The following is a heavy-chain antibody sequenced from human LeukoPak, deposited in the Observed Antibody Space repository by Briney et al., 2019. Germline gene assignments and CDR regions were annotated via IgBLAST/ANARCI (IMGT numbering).Heavy chain of an antibody. CDR2: ISGSGGAS. D-gene: IGHD6-19*01. V-gene: IGHV3-23*01. J-gene: IGHJ4*02. CDR3: AKDLSQWLEYYFDC. CDR1: GFTFSGYY. Sequence: GGSLRLSCAASGFTFSGYYMGWVRQAPGKGLEWVSAISGSGGASYYADSVKGRFTISRDNSKNTLYLQMNSLRAEDTAVYYCAKDLSQWLEYYFDCWGQGTLVTVSS.